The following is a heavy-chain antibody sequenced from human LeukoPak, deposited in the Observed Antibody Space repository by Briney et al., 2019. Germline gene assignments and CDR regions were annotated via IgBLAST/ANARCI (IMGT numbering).Heavy chain of an antibody. CDR3: ASPYCGGDCSPITQGAFDI. D-gene: IGHD2-21*02. V-gene: IGHV1-69*05. CDR1: GGTFSSFA. J-gene: IGHJ3*02. Sequence: SVKVSCKTSGGTFSSFAISWVRQAPGQGLEWRGEVIPIFGTANYAQKFQGRVTITTDESTSTAYMELSSLRSEDTAVYYCASPYCGGDCSPITQGAFDIWGQGTMVTVSS. CDR2: VIPIFGTA.